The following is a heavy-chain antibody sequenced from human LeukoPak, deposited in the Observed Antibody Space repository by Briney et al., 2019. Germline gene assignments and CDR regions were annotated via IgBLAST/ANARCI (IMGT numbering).Heavy chain of an antibody. CDR3: ARPQTSSSSTASLGY. V-gene: IGHV3-23*01. D-gene: IGHD6-6*01. CDR1: GFTFSSYA. Sequence: GGSLRLSCAASGFTFSSYAMSWVRQAPGKGLEWVSAISGSGGSTYYADSVKGPFTISRDNAKNSLYLQMDSLRAEDTAIYYCARPQTSSSSTASLGYWGQGTLVTVSS. CDR2: ISGSGGST. J-gene: IGHJ4*02.